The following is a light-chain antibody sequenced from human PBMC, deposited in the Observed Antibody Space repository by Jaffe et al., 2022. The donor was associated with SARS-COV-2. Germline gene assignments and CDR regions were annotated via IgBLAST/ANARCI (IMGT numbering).Light chain of an antibody. CDR1: QSIFTN. CDR3: QQYHDWPRT. J-gene: IGKJ1*01. Sequence: EIVVTQSPATLSVSPGDRATLSCRASQSIFTNLAWYQQKPGQAPRLLMFGASTRAAAFPARFSGSGSGTEFTLTISGLQSEDCAVYYCQQYHDWPRTFGQGTKVEVQ. V-gene: IGKV3-15*01. CDR2: GAS.